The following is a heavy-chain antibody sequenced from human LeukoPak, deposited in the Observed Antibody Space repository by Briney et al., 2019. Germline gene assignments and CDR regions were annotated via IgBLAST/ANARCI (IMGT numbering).Heavy chain of an antibody. V-gene: IGHV1-2*02. D-gene: IGHD3-22*01. CDR3: ARGERYYYDSSGEPFDY. J-gene: IGHJ4*02. CDR1: GYTFTGYY. Sequence: ASVKVSCKASGYTFTGYYMHWVRQAPGQGLEWMGWINPNSGGTNYAQRFRGRVTMTRDTSISTAYMELSRLRSDDTAVYYCARGERYYYDSSGEPFDYWGQGTLVTVSS. CDR2: INPNSGGT.